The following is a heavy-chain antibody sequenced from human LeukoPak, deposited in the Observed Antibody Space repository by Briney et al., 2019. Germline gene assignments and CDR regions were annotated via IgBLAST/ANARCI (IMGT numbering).Heavy chain of an antibody. V-gene: IGHV1-2*02. CDR1: GYTFTGYY. J-gene: IGHJ4*02. D-gene: IGHD3-16*02. Sequence: GASVKVSCKASGYTFTGYYMHWVRQAPGQGLEWMGWINPNSGGTNYAQKFQGRVTMTRDTSISTAYMELSRLRSDDTAVYYCARMGELSSSSFDYWGQGTLVTVSS. CDR2: INPNSGGT. CDR3: ARMGELSSSSFDY.